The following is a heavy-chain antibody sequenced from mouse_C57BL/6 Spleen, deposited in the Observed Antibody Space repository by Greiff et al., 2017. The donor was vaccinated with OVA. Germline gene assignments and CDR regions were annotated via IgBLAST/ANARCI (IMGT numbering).Heavy chain of an antibody. D-gene: IGHD2-4*01. CDR2: ISYDGSN. CDR1: GYSITSGYY. CDR3: ARTRDYDVAWFAY. Sequence: EVKLMESGPGLVKPSQSLSLTCSVTGYSITSGYYWNWIRQFPGNKLEWMGYISYDGSNNYNPSLKNRISITRDTSKNQFFLKLNSVTTEDTATYYCARTRDYDVAWFAYWGQGTLVTVSA. J-gene: IGHJ3*01. V-gene: IGHV3-6*01.